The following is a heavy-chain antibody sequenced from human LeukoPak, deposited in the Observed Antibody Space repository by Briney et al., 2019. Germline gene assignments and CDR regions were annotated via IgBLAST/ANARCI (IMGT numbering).Heavy chain of an antibody. D-gene: IGHD5-24*01. V-gene: IGHV4-4*02. J-gene: IGHJ4*02. CDR3: ARQRYEEWRWLQFSY. CDR2: IYHSGST. Sequence: PSETLSLTCAVSGGSISSSNWWSWVRQPPGKGLEWTGEIYHSGSTNYNPSLKSRVTISVDKSKNQFSLKLSSVTAADTAVYYRARQRYEEWRWLQFSYWGQGTLVTVSS. CDR1: GGSISSSNW.